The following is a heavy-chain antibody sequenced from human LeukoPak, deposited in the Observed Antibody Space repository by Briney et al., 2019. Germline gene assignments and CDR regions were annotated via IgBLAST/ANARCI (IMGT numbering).Heavy chain of an antibody. CDR2: IWYDGSNK. J-gene: IGHJ3*02. V-gene: IGHV3-33*01. CDR1: GFTFSSYG. CDR3: ARDQSGELLCAFDI. D-gene: IGHD1-26*01. Sequence: GGSLRLSCAASGFTFSSYGMHWVRQAPGKGLEWVAVIWYDGSNKYYADSVKGRFTISRDNSKNTLYLQMNSLRAEDTAVYYCARDQSGELLCAFDIWGQGTMVTVSS.